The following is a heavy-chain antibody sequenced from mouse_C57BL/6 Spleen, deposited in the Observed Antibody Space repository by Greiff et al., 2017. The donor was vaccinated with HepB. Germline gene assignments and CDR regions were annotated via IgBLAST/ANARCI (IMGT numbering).Heavy chain of an antibody. CDR3: ARHYYGSTDYYAMDY. D-gene: IGHD1-1*01. J-gene: IGHJ4*01. CDR1: GYTFTSYW. CDR2: IDPSDSET. Sequence: VQLQQPGAELVRPGSSVKLSCKASGYTFTSYWMHWVKQRPIQGLEWIGNIDPSDSETHYNQKFKDKATLTVDESSSTAYMQLSSLTSEDSAVYYCARHYYGSTDYYAMDYWGQGTSVTVSS. V-gene: IGHV1-52*01.